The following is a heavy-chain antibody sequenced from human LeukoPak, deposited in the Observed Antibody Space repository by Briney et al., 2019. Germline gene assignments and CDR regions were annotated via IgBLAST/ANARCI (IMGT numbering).Heavy chain of an antibody. Sequence: GSLRLSCAASEFTFSSYGMNWVRQAPGKGLEWLSYLSNTGNIHYAQSVKGRLTISRDNAKNSLYLQMDGLRAEDTAVYYCARRGDTPMIGDHWGQGILVTVAS. CDR2: LSNTGNI. CDR3: ARRGDTPMIGDH. CDR1: EFTFSSYG. V-gene: IGHV3-48*01. D-gene: IGHD5-18*01. J-gene: IGHJ4*02.